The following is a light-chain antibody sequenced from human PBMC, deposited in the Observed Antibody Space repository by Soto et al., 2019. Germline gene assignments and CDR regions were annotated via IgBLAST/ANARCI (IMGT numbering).Light chain of an antibody. J-gene: IGLJ1*01. CDR2: GNT. CDR3: QSFDSGLSGSV. V-gene: IGLV1-40*01. CDR1: RSNIGAGYD. Sequence: QSVLTQPPSVSGAPGQRVTISCTGSRSNIGAGYDVHWYQQLPGTAPKLLIYGNTNRPSGVPDRFSGSKSGTSASLAITGLQAEDEAVYYCQSFDSGLSGSVFGTGTKLTVL.